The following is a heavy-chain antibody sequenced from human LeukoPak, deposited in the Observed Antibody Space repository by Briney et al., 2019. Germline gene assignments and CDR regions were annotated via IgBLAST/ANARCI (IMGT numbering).Heavy chain of an antibody. D-gene: IGHD5-18*01. CDR1: GFTFSGSA. CDR3: TTTAMVNSFDY. CDR2: IRTKANSYAT. J-gene: IGHJ4*02. Sequence: GGSLKLSCAASGFTFSGSAMFWVRQASGKGLEWVGRIRTKANSYATTYAASVEGRFTISRGDSKNMAYLQMNSLKKEDTAVYYCTTTAMVNSFDYWGQGTLVTVSS. V-gene: IGHV3-73*01.